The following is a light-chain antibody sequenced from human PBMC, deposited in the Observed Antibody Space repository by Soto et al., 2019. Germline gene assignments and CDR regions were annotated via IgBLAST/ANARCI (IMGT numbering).Light chain of an antibody. CDR3: QQYNHWPPWT. Sequence: AIQMTQSPSSLSASVGDRVTISCRASQGIGNALGWYQQKPGKPPKVLIYEASNRDTGVPTRFSGSGSGTEFTLTITGLQSEDFAVYYCQQYNHWPPWTFGQGTKVDI. CDR1: QGIGNA. CDR2: EAS. J-gene: IGKJ1*01. V-gene: IGKV1D-13*01.